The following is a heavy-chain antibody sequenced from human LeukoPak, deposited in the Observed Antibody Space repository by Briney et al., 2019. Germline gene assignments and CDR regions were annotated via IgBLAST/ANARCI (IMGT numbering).Heavy chain of an antibody. CDR3: ARSDVSNSGYYYYGMDV. CDR1: GYTFTSYG. V-gene: IGHV1-18*01. Sequence: GASVKVSCKASGYTFTSYGISWVRQAPGQGLEWMGWISAYNGNTNYAQKLQGRVTMTTDTFTSTAYMELRSLRSDDTAVYYCARSDVSNSGYYYYGMDVWGQGTTVTVSS. J-gene: IGHJ6*02. CDR2: ISAYNGNT. D-gene: IGHD4-4*01.